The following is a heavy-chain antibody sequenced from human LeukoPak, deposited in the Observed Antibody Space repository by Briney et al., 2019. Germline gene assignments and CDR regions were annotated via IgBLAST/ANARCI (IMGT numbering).Heavy chain of an antibody. CDR2: INPNSGGT. CDR3: AREQWLVRREFDY. Sequence: ASVKVSCKASGYTFTGYYMHWVRQAPGQELEWMGWINPNSGGTNYAQKFQGRVTMTRDTSISTAYMELSRLRSDDTAVYYCAREQWLVRREFDYWGQGTLVTVSS. J-gene: IGHJ4*02. CDR1: GYTFTGYY. D-gene: IGHD6-19*01. V-gene: IGHV1-2*02.